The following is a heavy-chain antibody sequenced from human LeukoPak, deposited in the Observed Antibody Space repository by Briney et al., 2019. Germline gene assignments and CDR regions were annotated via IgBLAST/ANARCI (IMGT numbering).Heavy chain of an antibody. Sequence: ASVKVSCKASGYTXTDYYIHGVRQAPGQGLEWMGWFNPYTGGTNYAEKFQGTVTMAGDTSINTAYMQLKSLTSDDMALYYCARQYSSASFDFWGHGTLVTVSS. CDR3: ARQYSSASFDF. V-gene: IGHV1-2*02. CDR1: GYTXTDYY. CDR2: FNPYTGGT. J-gene: IGHJ4*01. D-gene: IGHD6-19*01.